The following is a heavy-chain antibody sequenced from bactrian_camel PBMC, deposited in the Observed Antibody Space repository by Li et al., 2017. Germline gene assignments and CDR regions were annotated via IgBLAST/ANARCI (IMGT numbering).Heavy chain of an antibody. CDR2: IFTGTGAT. CDR3: AADLVHLTYGGSCRY. Sequence: DVQLVESGGGSVQAGGSLNLSCVFTGLTENWSCMGWFRQAPQHEREGVATIFTGTGATYYVDSVKDRFTISQDDAKKTLYLQMNSLKPEDTAVYYCAADLVHLTYGGSCRYWGQGTQVTVS. J-gene: IGHJ4*01. CDR1: GLTENWSC. D-gene: IGHD6*01. V-gene: IGHV3S31*01.